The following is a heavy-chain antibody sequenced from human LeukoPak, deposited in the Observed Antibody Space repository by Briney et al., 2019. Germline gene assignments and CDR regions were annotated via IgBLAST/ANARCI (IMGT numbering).Heavy chain of an antibody. CDR2: IEPAGSAT. V-gene: IGHV3-7*01. CDR3: GRFGYVSAVDP. D-gene: IGHD2-15*01. J-gene: IGHJ5*02. Sequence: GGSLRLSCGASGFAFSSYWMTWLRQAQGKGLEFVANIEPAGSATYYADSVKGRFTISRDNTKNLLYLQMNSLTAEDSAVYHCGRFGYVSAVDPWGQGALVTVSS. CDR1: GFAFSSYW.